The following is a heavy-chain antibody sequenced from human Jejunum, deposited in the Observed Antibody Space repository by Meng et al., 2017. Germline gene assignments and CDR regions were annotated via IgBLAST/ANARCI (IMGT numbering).Heavy chain of an antibody. CDR1: GGSISTNSYW. Sequence: QLQLQESGPGLVKPSETLSLSCSVSGGSISTNSYWWAWIRQPPGKGLEWIGTINYRGNTYYSPSLKSRVTISVDTSKNQFSLKLNSVTAADTALYCCARRGIATAVVLFDPWGQGTLVTVSS. V-gene: IGHV4-39*01. CDR2: INYRGNT. J-gene: IGHJ5*02. D-gene: IGHD6-13*01. CDR3: ARRGIATAVVLFDP.